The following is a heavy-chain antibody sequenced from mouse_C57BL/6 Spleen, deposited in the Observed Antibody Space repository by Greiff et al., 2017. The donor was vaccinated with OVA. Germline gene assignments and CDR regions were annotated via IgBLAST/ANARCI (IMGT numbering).Heavy chain of an antibody. CDR2: IWSGGST. D-gene: IGHD1-1*01. CDR3: ARKVGSSPYWYFDV. Sequence: VQRVESGPGLVQPSQSLSITCTVSGFSLTSYGVHWVRQSPGKGLEWLGVIWSGGSTDYNAAFISSLSISKDNSKSQVFFKMNSLQADDTAIYYCARKVGSSPYWYFDVWGTGTTVTVSS. CDR1: GFSLTSYG. J-gene: IGHJ1*03. V-gene: IGHV2-2*01.